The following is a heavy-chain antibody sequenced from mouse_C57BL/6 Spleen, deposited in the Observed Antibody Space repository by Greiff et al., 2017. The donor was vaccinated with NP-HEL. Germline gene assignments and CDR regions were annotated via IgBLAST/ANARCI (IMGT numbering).Heavy chain of an antibody. Sequence: QVQLQQSGAELVKPGASVKISCKASGYAFSSYWMNWVKQRPGKGLEWIGQIYPGDGDTNYNGKFKGKATLTADKSSSTAYMQLSSLTSEDSAVYFCARKEGLVGNPFDYWGKGTTLTVSS. CDR1: GYAFSSYW. J-gene: IGHJ2*01. CDR3: ARKEGLVGNPFDY. CDR2: IYPGDGDT. D-gene: IGHD2-1*01. V-gene: IGHV1-80*01.